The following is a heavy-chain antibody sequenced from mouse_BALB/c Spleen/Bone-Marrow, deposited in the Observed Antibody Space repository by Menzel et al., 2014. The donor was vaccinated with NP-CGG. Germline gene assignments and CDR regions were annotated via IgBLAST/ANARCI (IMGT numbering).Heavy chain of an antibody. CDR1: GFTFXSFG. CDR2: ISSGSSTI. Sequence: EVMLVESGGGLVQPGGSRKLSCAASGFTFXSFGMHWARQAPEKGLEWVAYISSGSSTIYYADTVMGRFTISRDNPKNTLFLQMTSLRSEDTAMYYCARSGSSSGYFDYWGQGTTLTVSS. J-gene: IGHJ2*01. CDR3: ARSGSSSGYFDY. V-gene: IGHV5-17*02. D-gene: IGHD1-1*01.